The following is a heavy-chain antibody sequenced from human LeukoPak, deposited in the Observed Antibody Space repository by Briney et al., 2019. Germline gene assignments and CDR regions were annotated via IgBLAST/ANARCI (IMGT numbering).Heavy chain of an antibody. CDR1: GFTFDDYG. CDR2: ISSSGSTI. V-gene: IGHV3-48*03. Sequence: GGSLRLSCAASGFTFDDYGMNWVRQAPGKGLEWVSYISSSGSTIYYADSVKGRFTISRDNAKNSLYLQMNSLRAEDTAVYYCAGHYDILTGVDYWGQGTLVTVSS. CDR3: AGHYDILTGVDY. J-gene: IGHJ4*02. D-gene: IGHD3-9*01.